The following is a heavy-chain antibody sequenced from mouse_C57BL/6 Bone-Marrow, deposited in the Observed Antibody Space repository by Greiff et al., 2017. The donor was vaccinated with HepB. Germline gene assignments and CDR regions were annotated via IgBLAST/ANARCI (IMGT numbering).Heavy chain of an antibody. Sequence: QVQLKQSGPELVKPGASVKISCKASGYAFSSSWMNWVKQRPGKGLEWIGRIYPGDGDTNYNGKFKGKATLTADKSSSTAYMQLSSLTSEDSAVYFCARPGTRGYAMDDWGQGTSVTVAS. D-gene: IGHD4-1*01. J-gene: IGHJ4*01. CDR1: GYAFSSSW. CDR3: ARPGTRGYAMDD. V-gene: IGHV1-82*01. CDR2: IYPGDGDT.